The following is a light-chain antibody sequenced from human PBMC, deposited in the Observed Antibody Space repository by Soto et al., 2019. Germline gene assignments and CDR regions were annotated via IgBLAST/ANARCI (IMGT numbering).Light chain of an antibody. J-gene: IGKJ1*01. CDR1: QGVSSN. CDR3: QQYTHWPPWT. CDR2: DVS. Sequence: EIVMTQSPATLAVSPGERATLSCRASQGVSSNLAWYQQKPGQAPRLLIYDVSTRASDIPARFSGSGSGTEFTLTISSLQSEDFAVYYCQQYTHWPPWTFGQGTKVEIK. V-gene: IGKV3-15*01.